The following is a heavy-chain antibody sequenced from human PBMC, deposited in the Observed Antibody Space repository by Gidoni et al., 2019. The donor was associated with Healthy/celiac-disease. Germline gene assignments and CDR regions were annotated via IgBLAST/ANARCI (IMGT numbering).Heavy chain of an antibody. V-gene: IGHV4-59*01. Sequence: QVKLQESGPGLVKPSETLSLTCTVSGGSISSYYWSWIRQPPGKGLEWIGYIYYSGSTNYNPSLKSRVTISVDTSKNQFSLKLSSVTAADTAVYYCARGGLRGWDYYGMDVWGQGTTVTVSS. CDR1: GGSISSYY. J-gene: IGHJ6*02. D-gene: IGHD4-17*01. CDR2: IYYSGST. CDR3: ARGGLRGWDYYGMDV.